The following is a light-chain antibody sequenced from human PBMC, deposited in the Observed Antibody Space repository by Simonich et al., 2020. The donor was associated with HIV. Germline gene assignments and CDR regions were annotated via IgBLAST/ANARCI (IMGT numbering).Light chain of an antibody. CDR3: MEALQTRT. CDR1: QSLRHSDGKTY. J-gene: IGKJ1*01. CDR2: EGS. Sequence: DIMMTQTPLSLSVTPGQPASISCKSSQSLRHSDGKTYLYWYLQKPGKSPQLLIYEGSNRFSGVSDRFSGSGSGTDFTLKISRGEAEDVGVYYCMEALQTRTFGQGTKVEIK. V-gene: IGKV2-29*03.